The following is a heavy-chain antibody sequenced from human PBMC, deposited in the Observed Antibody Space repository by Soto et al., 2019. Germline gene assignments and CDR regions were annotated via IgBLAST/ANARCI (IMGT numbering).Heavy chain of an antibody. J-gene: IGHJ6*02. Sequence: ASVKVSCKASGGTFSSYAISWVRQAPGQGLEWMGGIIPIFGTANYAQKFQGRVTITADESTSTAYMELCSLRSEDTAVYYCARDGPPTCTAAGFYGLDGRRQGTTVTVSS. CDR2: IIPIFGTA. V-gene: IGHV1-69*13. D-gene: IGHD6-13*01. CDR1: GGTFSSYA. CDR3: ARDGPPTCTAAGFYGLDG.